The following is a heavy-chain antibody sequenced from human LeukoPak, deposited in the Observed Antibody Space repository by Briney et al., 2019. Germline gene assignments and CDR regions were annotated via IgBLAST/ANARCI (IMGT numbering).Heavy chain of an antibody. CDR3: ARGRWLRSAFDY. D-gene: IGHD5-12*01. CDR2: IHSSGST. Sequence: PSETLSLTCTVSGGSISSYYWSWIRQPAGKGLEWIGRIHSSGSTNYNPSLKSRVTISVDTSKNQFSLKLSSVTAADTAVYYCARGRWLRSAFDYWGQGTLVTVSS. CDR1: GGSISSYY. J-gene: IGHJ4*02. V-gene: IGHV4-4*07.